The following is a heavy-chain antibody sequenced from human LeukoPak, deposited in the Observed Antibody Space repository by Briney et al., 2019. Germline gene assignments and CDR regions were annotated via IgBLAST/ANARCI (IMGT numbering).Heavy chain of an antibody. CDR3: AKDEGIRCLKGDCPFDY. J-gene: IGHJ4*02. CDR2: ISYDGSNK. V-gene: IGHV3-30-3*01. D-gene: IGHD2-21*01. Sequence: GGSLRLSCAASGFTFSSYAMHWVRQAPGKGLEWVAVISYDGSNKYYADSVKGRFTISRDISKNTVYLQMNSLKAEDTAVYYCAKDEGIRCLKGDCPFDYWGQGTLVTVSS. CDR1: GFTFSSYA.